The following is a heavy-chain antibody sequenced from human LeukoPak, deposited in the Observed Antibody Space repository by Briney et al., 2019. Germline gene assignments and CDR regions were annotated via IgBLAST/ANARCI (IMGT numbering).Heavy chain of an antibody. D-gene: IGHD1-1*01. J-gene: IGHJ4*02. CDR1: GYTFTGYY. V-gene: IGHV1-2*02. CDR2: INPNSGGT. CDR3: ARYNWSDRTFAY. Sequence: GASVKVSCKASGYTFTGYYMHWVRQAPGQGLEWMGWINPNSGGTNYAQKFQGRVTMTRDTSISTAYMELSRLTSDDTAVYYCARYNWSDRTFAYWGQGTLVTVSS.